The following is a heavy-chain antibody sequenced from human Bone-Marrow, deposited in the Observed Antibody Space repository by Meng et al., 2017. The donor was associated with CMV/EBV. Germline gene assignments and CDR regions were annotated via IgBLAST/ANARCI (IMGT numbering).Heavy chain of an antibody. V-gene: IGHV3-30*04. CDR1: GFTFSRHA. CDR3: ASLSPADP. Sequence: GGSLRLSCAGSGFTFSRHAMHWVRQAPGKGLEAVAVISYDGNKTYHADSVKGRFIISRDNSKNTLYLQMNSLRVEDTAVYYCASLSPADPWGQGTLVTVSS. J-gene: IGHJ5*02. CDR2: ISYDGNKT.